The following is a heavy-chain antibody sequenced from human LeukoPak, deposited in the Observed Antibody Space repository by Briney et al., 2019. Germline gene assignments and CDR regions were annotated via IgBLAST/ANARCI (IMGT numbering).Heavy chain of an antibody. J-gene: IGHJ6*04. CDR3: ARDITMVRGVIGAYYYYGMDV. CDR1: GLTFSSYA. D-gene: IGHD3-10*01. Sequence: GGSLRLSCAASGLTFSSYAMHGVRQAPGKGLVWVAVISYDGSNKYYADSVKGRFTISRDNSKNTLYLQMNSLRAADTAVYYCARDITMVRGVIGAYYYYGMDVWGKGTTVTVSS. CDR2: ISYDGSNK. V-gene: IGHV3-30*04.